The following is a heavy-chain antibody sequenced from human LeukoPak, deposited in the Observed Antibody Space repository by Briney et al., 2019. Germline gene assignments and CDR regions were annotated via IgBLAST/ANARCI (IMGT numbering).Heavy chain of an antibody. CDR2: ISNSGSNT. Sequence: PGGSLRLSCTVSGFTFSSYPLSWVRHAPAKGLEWVSAISNSGSNTYYGDSVRGRFTISRDKSKNTLYLQMNTLRAEDTAVYYCATTKSARRYFDYWGQGTLVTVSS. D-gene: IGHD1-1*01. CDR3: ATTKSARRYFDY. J-gene: IGHJ4*02. CDR1: GFTFSSYP. V-gene: IGHV3-23*01.